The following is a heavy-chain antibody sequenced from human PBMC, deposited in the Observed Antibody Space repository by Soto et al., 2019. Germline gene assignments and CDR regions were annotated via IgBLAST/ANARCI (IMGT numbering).Heavy chain of an antibody. V-gene: IGHV3-74*01. D-gene: IGHD2-2*01. J-gene: IGHJ4*02. CDR2: INADGTST. CDR1: GFTFSSSW. Sequence: PGGSLRLSCAASGFTFSSSWMHCVRQVSGKGLEWVSRINADGTSTSYADSVKGRFTISRDNAKNTLYLHVNSLRAEDTAVYYCVKVFARGVSVPRFYCDSWGQGSLVTVSS. CDR3: VKVFARGVSVPRFYCDS.